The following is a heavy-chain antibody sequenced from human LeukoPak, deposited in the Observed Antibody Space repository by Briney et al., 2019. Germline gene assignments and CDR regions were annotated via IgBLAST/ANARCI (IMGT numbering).Heavy chain of an antibody. V-gene: IGHV4-61*02. Sequence: PSQTLSLTCTVSGGSISSGSYYGSWIRQPAGKGLEWIGRIYTSGSTNYNPSLKSRVTISVDTSKNQFSLKLSSVTAADTAVYYCASGYCSSWFGAYYYYMDVWGKGTTVTISS. CDR3: ASGYCSSWFGAYYYYMDV. J-gene: IGHJ6*03. D-gene: IGHD6-13*01. CDR2: IYTSGST. CDR1: GGSISSGSYY.